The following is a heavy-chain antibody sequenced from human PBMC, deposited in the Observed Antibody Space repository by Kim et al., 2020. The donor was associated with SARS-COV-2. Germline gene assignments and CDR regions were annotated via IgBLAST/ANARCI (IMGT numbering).Heavy chain of an antibody. J-gene: IGHJ4*02. V-gene: IGHV3-11*04. CDR1: GFTFSDYY. CDR3: ARGDSGYSFDY. Sequence: GGSLRLSCAASGFTFSDYYISWIRQAPGKGLEWVSYIRSRGTTMFYADSLKGRFVISRDNAKNSVYLQMNTLTVEDTAVYYCARGDSGYSFDYWGQGILVNVSS. CDR2: IRSRGTTM. D-gene: IGHD3-22*01.